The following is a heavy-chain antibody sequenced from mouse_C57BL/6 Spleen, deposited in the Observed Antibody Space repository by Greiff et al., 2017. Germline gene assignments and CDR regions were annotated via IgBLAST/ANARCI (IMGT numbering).Heavy chain of an antibody. V-gene: IGHV5S21*01. D-gene: IGHD4-1*01. CDR3: TRGGRTGIFDY. Sequence: EVKLVESGEGLVKPGGSLKLSCAASGFTFSSYAMSWVRQTPEKRLEWVAYISSGGDYIYYADTVKGRFTISRDNARNTLYLQMSSLKSEDTAMYYCTRGGRTGIFDYWGQGTTLTVSS. J-gene: IGHJ2*01. CDR2: ISSGGDYI. CDR1: GFTFSSYA.